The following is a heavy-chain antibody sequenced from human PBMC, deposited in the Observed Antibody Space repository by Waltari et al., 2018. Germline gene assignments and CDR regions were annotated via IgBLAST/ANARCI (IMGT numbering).Heavy chain of an antibody. CDR2: IKGDGSRK. D-gene: IGHD3-22*01. J-gene: IGHJ3*02. CDR3: ARDDSSSGSYDAFDI. V-gene: IGHV3-7*01. Sequence: EVQLVESGGGLVQPGGSLRLSCAAPGFSFRHYWVSWVRQAPGKGLEWVADIKGDGSRKYYLDSVRGRFSISRDNTKNSVDLQMNSLRAEDTAVYYCARDDSSSGSYDAFDIWGQGTMVAVSS. CDR1: GFSFRHYW.